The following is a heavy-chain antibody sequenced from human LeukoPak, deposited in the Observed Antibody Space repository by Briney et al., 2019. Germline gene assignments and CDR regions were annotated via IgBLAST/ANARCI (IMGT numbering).Heavy chain of an antibody. CDR1: DFTFNTFW. Sequence: PGGSLRLSCATSDFTFNTFWMTWLRQAPGKGLEWVAIIKDDGSETFYMDSVKGRFTISRDNARNFLYLQMNSLRVDDTAVYYCGKHLHAQRTIDYCGQGTQVTVSS. CDR3: GKHLHAQRTIDY. CDR2: IKDDGSET. V-gene: IGHV3-7*01. D-gene: IGHD6-25*01. J-gene: IGHJ4*02.